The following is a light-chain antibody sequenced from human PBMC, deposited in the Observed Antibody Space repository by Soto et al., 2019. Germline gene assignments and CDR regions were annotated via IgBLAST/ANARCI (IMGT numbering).Light chain of an antibody. CDR3: SSYTGTNNFGV. V-gene: IGLV2-8*01. CDR1: SSDVGGYNY. CDR2: EVR. J-gene: IGLJ1*01. Sequence: QAALTQPPSASGSPGQSVTISCTGSSSDVGGYNYVSWYQQHPGKAPKLVIYEVRKRPPGVPDRFSGSKSGNTASLTVSGLQAEDEADYYCSSYTGTNNFGVFGPGTRSPS.